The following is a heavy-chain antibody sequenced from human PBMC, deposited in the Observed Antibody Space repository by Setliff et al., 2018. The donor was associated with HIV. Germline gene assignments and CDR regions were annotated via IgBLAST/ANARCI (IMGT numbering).Heavy chain of an antibody. CDR3: ARVFYYSAGCYSLDY. J-gene: IGHJ4*01. CDR1: GDTFSNYA. V-gene: IGHV1-69*06. D-gene: IGHD3-10*01. CDR2: IIPIFGTA. Sequence: SVKVSCKASGDTFSNYAISWVRQAPGQGLEWMGGIIPIFGTANYAQKFEGRVTITADKSTSTAYMEVNSLRFEDTAVYYCARVFYYSAGCYSLDYWGQETLVTVSS.